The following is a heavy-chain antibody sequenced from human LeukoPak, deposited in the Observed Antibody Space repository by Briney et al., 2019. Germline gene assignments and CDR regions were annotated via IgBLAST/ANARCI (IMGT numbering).Heavy chain of an antibody. Sequence: PGGSLRLSCTASGFTFGDYAMSWFRQAPGKGLEWVGFIRSRASGETAEYAASVKGRFTISRDDSNNIAYLQMNSLKTEDTAVYYCTRPHYYDNSGYHYPPHYWGQGTLSPSPQ. J-gene: IGHJ4*02. CDR2: IRSRASGETA. CDR3: TRPHYYDNSGYHYPPHY. CDR1: GFTFGDYA. V-gene: IGHV3-49*03. D-gene: IGHD3-22*01.